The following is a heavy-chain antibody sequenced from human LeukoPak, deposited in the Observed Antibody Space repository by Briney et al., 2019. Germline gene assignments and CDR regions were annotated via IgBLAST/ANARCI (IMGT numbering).Heavy chain of an antibody. V-gene: IGHV3-7*03. CDR3: AKNRGISSGFFDY. D-gene: IGHD6-6*01. Sequence: PGGSLRLSCAASRFIFISYLMSWVRQAPGKGLEWVANINQDGSEKYYVDSVKGRFTISRDNSRNTLYLQMNRLRAEDTAIYYCAKNRGISSGFFDYWGQGSLVTVSS. CDR2: INQDGSEK. J-gene: IGHJ4*02. CDR1: RFIFISYL.